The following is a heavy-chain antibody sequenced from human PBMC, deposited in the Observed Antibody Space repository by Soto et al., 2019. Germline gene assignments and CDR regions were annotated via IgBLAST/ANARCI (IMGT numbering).Heavy chain of an antibody. V-gene: IGHV3-23*01. Sequence: HPGGSLRLSCAASGFPFSSYAMSLVRQAPGKGLEWVSAISGSGGSTYYADSVKGRFTISRDNSKNTLYLQMNSLRAEDTAVYYCANRDIVVVPAAQTSPFDYWGQGTLVTVSS. J-gene: IGHJ4*02. CDR2: ISGSGGST. D-gene: IGHD2-2*01. CDR1: GFPFSSYA. CDR3: ANRDIVVVPAAQTSPFDY.